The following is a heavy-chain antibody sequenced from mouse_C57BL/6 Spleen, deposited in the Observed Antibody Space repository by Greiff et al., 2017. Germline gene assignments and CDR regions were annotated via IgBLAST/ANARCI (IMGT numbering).Heavy chain of an antibody. V-gene: IGHV5-4*03. J-gene: IGHJ3*01. Sequence: EVMLVESGGGLVKPGGSLKLSCAASGFPFSSYAMSWVRQTPEKRLEWVATISDGGSYTYYPDNVKGRFTISRDNAKNNLYLQMSHLKSEDTAMYYCARGHYDERVWFAYCGQVTLVTVSA. CDR1: GFPFSSYA. CDR3: ARGHYDERVWFAY. D-gene: IGHD2-4*01. CDR2: ISDGGSYT.